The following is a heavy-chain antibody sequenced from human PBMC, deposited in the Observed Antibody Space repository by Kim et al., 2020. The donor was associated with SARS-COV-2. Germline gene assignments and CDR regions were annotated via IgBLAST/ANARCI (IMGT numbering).Heavy chain of an antibody. CDR3: AKRVFRDADSYYDNSAMDV. D-gene: IGHD3-22*01. CDR1: GFTFNTYA. J-gene: IGHJ6*02. Sequence: GGSLRLSCVASGFTFNTYAMSWVRQAPGKGLEWVSAISGGAVNKFYADSVRGRFTISRDNSKNMLYVQMNSLRDEDTALYYCAKRVFRDADSYYDNSAMDVWGRETMVTVSS. V-gene: IGHV3-23*01. CDR2: ISGGAVNK.